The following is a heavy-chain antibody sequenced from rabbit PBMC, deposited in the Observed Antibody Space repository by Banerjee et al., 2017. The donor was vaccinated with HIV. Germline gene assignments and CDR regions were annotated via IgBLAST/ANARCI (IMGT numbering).Heavy chain of an antibody. CDR1: GFDFSSYW. Sequence: QEQLKESGGGLVQPGGSLKLSCKASGFDFSSYWMSWVRQAPGKGPEWIACIDAGSSGTTYLATWAKGRFTISKTSSTTVTLQMTSLTVADTATYFCARDRADDGGGVDFNLWGQGTLVTVS. V-gene: IGHV1S45*01. D-gene: IGHD2-1*01. CDR2: IDAGSSGTT. CDR3: ARDRADDGGGVDFNL. J-gene: IGHJ4*01.